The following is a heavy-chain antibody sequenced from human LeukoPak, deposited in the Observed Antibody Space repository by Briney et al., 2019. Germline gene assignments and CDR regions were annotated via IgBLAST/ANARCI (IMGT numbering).Heavy chain of an antibody. Sequence: PSETLSLTCAVYGGSFSGYYWSWIRQPPGKGLEWIASINYSGSTYYNPSLKSRVTISVDTSKNQFSLKLSSVTAADTAVYYCARGGRWLQLQAFDIWGQGTMVTVSS. CDR1: GGSFSGYY. J-gene: IGHJ3*02. V-gene: IGHV4-34*01. CDR2: INYSGST. CDR3: ARGGRWLQLQAFDI. D-gene: IGHD5-24*01.